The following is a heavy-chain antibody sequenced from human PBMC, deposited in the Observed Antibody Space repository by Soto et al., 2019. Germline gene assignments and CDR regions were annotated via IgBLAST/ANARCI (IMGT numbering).Heavy chain of an antibody. Sequence: GGSLRLSCSASGFTFSSYAMHWVRQAPGKGLEYVSAISSNGGSTYYADSVKGRFTISRDNSKNTLYLQMSSLRAEDTAVYYCRFQQLVHPFDYWGQGTLVTVSS. CDR2: ISSNGGST. J-gene: IGHJ4*02. CDR1: GFTFSSYA. V-gene: IGHV3-64D*08. CDR3: RFQQLVHPFDY. D-gene: IGHD6-6*01.